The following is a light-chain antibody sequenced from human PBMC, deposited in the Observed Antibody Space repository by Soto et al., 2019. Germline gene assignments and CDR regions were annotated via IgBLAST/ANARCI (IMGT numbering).Light chain of an antibody. CDR1: RVNVGSGL. CDR3: GTWDGSLSAGL. CDR2: DND. V-gene: IGLV1-51*01. J-gene: IGLJ3*02. Sequence: QSVLTQPPSVSAAPGQKVTISCSGNRVNVGSGLVSLYQKLPGTAPKRLIYDNDKRPSGIPDRFTGSKSGTSATLGITGLQTGDEADYYCGTWDGSLSAGLFGGGTKLTVL.